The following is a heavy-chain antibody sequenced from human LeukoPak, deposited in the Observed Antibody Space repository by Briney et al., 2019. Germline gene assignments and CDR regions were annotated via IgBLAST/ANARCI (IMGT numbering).Heavy chain of an antibody. CDR3: ARDDYGGYYYGMDV. CDR1: GFTFSSYA. J-gene: IGHJ6*02. CDR2: ISHDGSNK. Sequence: PWRSLRLSCAASGFTFSSYAMHWVRQAPGKGLEWVAVISHDGSNKYYADSVKGRFTISRDNSKNTLYLQMNSLRAEHTAVYYCARDDYGGYYYGMDVWGQGTTVTVSS. D-gene: IGHD4-17*01. V-gene: IGHV3-30*04.